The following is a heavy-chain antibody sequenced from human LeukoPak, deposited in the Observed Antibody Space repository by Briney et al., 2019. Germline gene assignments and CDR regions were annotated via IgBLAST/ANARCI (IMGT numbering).Heavy chain of an antibody. CDR3: AKRRSPYSSSWYLNDY. CDR1: GFTFSSYA. V-gene: IGHV3-23*01. J-gene: IGHJ4*02. D-gene: IGHD6-13*01. Sequence: PGGSLRLSCAASGFTFSSYAMSWVRQAPGKGVEWVSAISGSGGSTYYADSVKGRFTISRDNSKNRVYMKIDSLRAEDTAVYYCAKRRSPYSSSWYLNDYWGQGTLVTVSS. CDR2: ISGSGGST.